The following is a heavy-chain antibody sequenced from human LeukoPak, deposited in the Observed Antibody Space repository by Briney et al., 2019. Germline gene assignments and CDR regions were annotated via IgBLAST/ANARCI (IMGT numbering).Heavy chain of an antibody. V-gene: IGHV1-18*01. CDR3: ARERRGSYYYDSSGPNWFDP. Sequence: ASVKVSCKASGYTFTSYGISWVRQAPGQGLELMGWISAYNGNTNYSQKLQGRVTMTTDTSTSTAYMELRSLRSDDTAVYYCARERRGSYYYDSSGPNWFDPWGQGTLVTVSS. CDR1: GYTFTSYG. J-gene: IGHJ5*02. D-gene: IGHD3-22*01. CDR2: ISAYNGNT.